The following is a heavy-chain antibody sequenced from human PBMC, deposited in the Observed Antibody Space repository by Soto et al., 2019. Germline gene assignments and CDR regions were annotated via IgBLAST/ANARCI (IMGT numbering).Heavy chain of an antibody. J-gene: IGHJ6*02. Sequence: QVQLQQSGPGLVKPSETLSLTCTVSSGPSSSHNWGWIRQTPGRGLEWIGYVYHTGGTSYNPSLNRRVPVSADTSTNHISLTLTSVTAAATAVYYCVRQGIGYLHGLVDVWGPGTTVTVSS. CDR2: VYHTGGT. D-gene: IGHD2-15*01. V-gene: IGHV4-59*08. CDR1: SGPSSSHN. CDR3: VRQGIGYLHGLVDV.